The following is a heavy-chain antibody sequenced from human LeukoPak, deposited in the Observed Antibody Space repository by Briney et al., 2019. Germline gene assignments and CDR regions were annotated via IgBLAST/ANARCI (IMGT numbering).Heavy chain of an antibody. CDR1: GYSISSGYY. CDR2: IYHSGST. Sequence: PSETLSLTCTVSGYSISSGYYWGWIRQPPGKGLEWIGSIYHSGSTYYNPSLKSRVTISVDTSKNQFSLKLSSVTAADTAVYYCARTRAYGGRPDYWGQGTLVTVSS. V-gene: IGHV4-38-2*02. CDR3: ARTRAYGGRPDY. J-gene: IGHJ4*02. D-gene: IGHD4-23*01.